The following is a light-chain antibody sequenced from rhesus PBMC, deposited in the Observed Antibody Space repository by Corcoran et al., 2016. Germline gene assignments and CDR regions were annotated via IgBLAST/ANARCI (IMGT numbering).Light chain of an antibody. J-gene: IGKJ1*01. V-gene: IGKV1S14*01. CDR3: QQHKTYPPA. CDR2: DAS. Sequence: DIQMTQSPSSLSASVGDTVTITCQASQGIGKYLAWYQLKLGKAPKFLIYDASTLARGVPSRFSGSGSGTEFSLTISSLQPEDFATYYCQQHKTYPPAFGPGTKVEI. CDR1: QGIGKY.